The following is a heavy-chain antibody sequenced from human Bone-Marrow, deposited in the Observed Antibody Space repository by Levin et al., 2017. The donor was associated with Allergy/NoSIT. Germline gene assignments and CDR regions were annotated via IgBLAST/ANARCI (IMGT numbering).Heavy chain of an antibody. V-gene: IGHV3-74*01. CDR1: GFRFSNFW. J-gene: IGHJ5*02. CDR2: IRPDGTVT. CDR3: TNGLTGEAS. D-gene: IGHD7-27*01. Sequence: GASVKVSCAASGFRFSNFWMHWVRQVPGKGLMFVSIIRPDGTVTNYADSVKGRFTTSRDNNNNTLFLQMNNLRVEDTAVYYCTNGLTGEASWGRGTLVTVSS.